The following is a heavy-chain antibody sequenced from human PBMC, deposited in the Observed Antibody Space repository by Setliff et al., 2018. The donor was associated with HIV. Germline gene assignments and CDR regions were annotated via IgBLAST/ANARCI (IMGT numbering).Heavy chain of an antibody. Sequence: ASVKVSCKASGHTFSNSDIHWVRRATGQGLEWMGWMNPNTGVAGYALKFQGRVTMTRDTSISTAYMELSSLTSEDTAVYWCATDDVAVVGTCDHWGQGTLVTVSS. CDR1: GHTFSNSD. CDR3: ATDDVAVVGTCDH. V-gene: IGHV1-8*01. J-gene: IGHJ5*02. CDR2: MNPNTGVA. D-gene: IGHD6-13*01.